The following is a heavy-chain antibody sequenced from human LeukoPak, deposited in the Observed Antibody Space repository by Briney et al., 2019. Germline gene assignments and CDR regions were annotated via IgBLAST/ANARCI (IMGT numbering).Heavy chain of an antibody. CDR3: ARSGIVVVVASTNWFDP. CDR2: INHSGST. Sequence: ASETLSLTCAVYGGPFSGYYWSWIRQPPGKGLEWIGEINHSGSTNYNPSLKSRVTISVDTSKNQFSLKLSSVTAADTAVYYCARSGIVVVVASTNWFDPWGQGTLVTVSS. D-gene: IGHD2-15*01. J-gene: IGHJ5*02. CDR1: GGPFSGYY. V-gene: IGHV4-34*01.